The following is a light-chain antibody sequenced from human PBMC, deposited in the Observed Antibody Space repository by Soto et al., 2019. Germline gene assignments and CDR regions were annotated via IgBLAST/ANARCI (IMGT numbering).Light chain of an antibody. CDR1: QSVGGA. CDR2: VTY. V-gene: IGKV3-11*01. J-gene: IGKJ5*01. CDR3: HQYFSSLP. Sequence: VTQSLYPGERSTLSFMASQSVGGALSWYQQKAGQAPRVRICVTYNRATGVPARFSASGSGTDFTLTISSLEPDDFAVYYCHQYFSSLPFGQGTRLEIK.